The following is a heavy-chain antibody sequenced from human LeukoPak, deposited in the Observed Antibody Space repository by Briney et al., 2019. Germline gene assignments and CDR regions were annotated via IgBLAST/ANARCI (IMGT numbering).Heavy chain of an antibody. CDR2: ISSNGGST. CDR1: VFTFSSYA. V-gene: IGHV3-64D*09. J-gene: IGHJ4*02. D-gene: IGHD2-15*01. CDR3: VKARWGYCSGGSCYTLDC. Sequence: GGSLRLSCSASVFTFSSYAMHWVRQAPGKGLEYISAISSNGGSTYYADSVKGRFSISRDNSKNTLYLQMSSLRAEDTAVYYCVKARWGYCSGGSCYTLDCWGQGTLVTV.